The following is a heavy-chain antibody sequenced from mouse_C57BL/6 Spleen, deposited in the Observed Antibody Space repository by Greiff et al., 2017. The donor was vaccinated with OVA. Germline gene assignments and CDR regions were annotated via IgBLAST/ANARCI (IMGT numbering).Heavy chain of an antibody. CDR2: IYPGDGDT. CDR1: GYAFSSSW. Sequence: VKLQESGPELVKPGASVKISCKASGYAFSSSWMNWVKQRPGQGLEWIGRIYPGDGDTNYNGKFKGKATLTADKSSSTAYMQLSSLTSEDSAVYFCARCDYDGAWFAYWGQGTLVTVSA. V-gene: IGHV1-82*01. J-gene: IGHJ3*01. D-gene: IGHD2-4*01. CDR3: ARCDYDGAWFAY.